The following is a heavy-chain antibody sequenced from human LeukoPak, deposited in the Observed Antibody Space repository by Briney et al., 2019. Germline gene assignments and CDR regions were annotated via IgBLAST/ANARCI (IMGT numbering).Heavy chain of an antibody. CDR2: INPSGGST. CDR3: ARGDVLRYFDWLTFFDY. Sequence: ASVKVSCKASGYTFTSYYMHWVRQAPGQGLEWMGIINPSGGSTNYAQKFQGRVTITADESTSTAYMELSSLRSEDTAVYYCARGDVLRYFDWLTFFDYWGQGTLVTVSS. CDR1: GYTFTSYY. J-gene: IGHJ4*02. D-gene: IGHD3-9*01. V-gene: IGHV1-46*01.